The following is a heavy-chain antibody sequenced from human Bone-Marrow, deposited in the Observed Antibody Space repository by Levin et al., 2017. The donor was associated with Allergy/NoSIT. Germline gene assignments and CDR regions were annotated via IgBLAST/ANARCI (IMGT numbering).Heavy chain of an antibody. CDR1: GFTFSSYS. D-gene: IGHD6-13*01. Sequence: GDSLKISCAASGFTFSSYSMNWVRQAPGKGLEWVSYISSSSSTIYYADSVKGRFTISRDNAKNSLYLQMNSLRDEDTAVYYCASLLGIAAAGTFGDYWGQGTLVTVSS. V-gene: IGHV3-48*02. CDR3: ASLLGIAAAGTFGDY. CDR2: ISSSSSTI. J-gene: IGHJ4*02.